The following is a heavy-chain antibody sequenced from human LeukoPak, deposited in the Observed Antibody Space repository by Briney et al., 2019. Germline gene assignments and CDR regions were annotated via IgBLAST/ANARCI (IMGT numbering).Heavy chain of an antibody. CDR1: GFTFSSYA. CDR2: ISGSGGST. CDR3: TRRSYSATTSFDP. J-gene: IGHJ2*01. Sequence: GGSLRLSCAASGFTFSSYAMSWVRQAPGKGLEWVSAISGSGGSTYYADSVKGRFTISRDNSRNTLYLQMNSLRAEDTAVYYCTRRSYSATTSFDPWGRGTLVTVSS. D-gene: IGHD1-14*01. V-gene: IGHV3-23*01.